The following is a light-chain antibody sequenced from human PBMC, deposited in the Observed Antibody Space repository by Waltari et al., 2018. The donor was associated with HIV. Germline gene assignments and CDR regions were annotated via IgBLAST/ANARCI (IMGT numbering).Light chain of an antibody. Sequence: GSPGQSVTISCTGTINDVGSYYYVSWYQQHPGKAPKLMIYDVTERPSGVPDRFVGSKSGNTASLTVSGLQPEDEADYFCSSYAGSNTYVVFGGGTRLTVL. CDR2: DVT. V-gene: IGLV2-8*03. CDR3: SSYAGSNTYVV. CDR1: INDVGSYYY. J-gene: IGLJ2*01.